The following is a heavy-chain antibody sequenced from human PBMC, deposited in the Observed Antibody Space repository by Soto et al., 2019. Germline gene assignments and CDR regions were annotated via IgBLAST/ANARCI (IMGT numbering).Heavy chain of an antibody. J-gene: IGHJ4*02. D-gene: IGHD2-15*01. V-gene: IGHV3-74*01. CDR3: VSPRYHGRGTPFAY. Sequence: GGSLRLSCEASGFTLSGYWMHWVRQVPGKGLVWVSRISPDGSSTTHADSVKGRFTISRDNAKNTLYLQMNSLRPEDTAVYYCVSPRYHGRGTPFAYWGRGALVTVSS. CDR1: GFTLSGYW. CDR2: ISPDGSST.